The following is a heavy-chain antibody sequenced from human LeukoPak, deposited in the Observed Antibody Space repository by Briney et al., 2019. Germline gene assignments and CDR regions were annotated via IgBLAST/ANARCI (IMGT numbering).Heavy chain of an antibody. CDR3: ARVDPLRFLEWFPFDY. CDR1: GFTFSSYW. J-gene: IGHJ4*02. Sequence: GGSLRLSCAASGFTFSSYWMHWVRQAPGKGLVWVSRINTDGSSTSYADSVKGRFTISRDNAKNTLYLQMNSLRAEDTAVYYCARVDPLRFLEWFPFDYWGQGTLVTVSS. D-gene: IGHD3-3*01. V-gene: IGHV3-74*01. CDR2: INTDGSST.